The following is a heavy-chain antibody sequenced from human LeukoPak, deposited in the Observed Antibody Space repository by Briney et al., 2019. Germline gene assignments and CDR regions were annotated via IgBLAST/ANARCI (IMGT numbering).Heavy chain of an antibody. CDR2: INPSGGST. D-gene: IGHD3-10*01. CDR3: AREDITMVRGAKNAFDI. V-gene: IGHV1-46*01. J-gene: IGHJ3*02. Sequence: ASVKVSCKASGYTFTSYYMHWVRQAPGQGLEWMGIINPSGGSTSYAQKFQGRVTMNRDTSTSTVYMELSSLRSEDTAVYYCAREDITMVRGAKNAFDIWGQGTMVTVSS. CDR1: GYTFTSYY.